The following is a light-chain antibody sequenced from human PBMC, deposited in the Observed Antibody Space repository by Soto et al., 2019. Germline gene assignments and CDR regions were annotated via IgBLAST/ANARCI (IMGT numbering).Light chain of an antibody. J-gene: IGKJ1*01. CDR3: QQYYSTPRT. Sequence: DIVLTQSPDALPVSLGERATINCKSSQRVLHSSNNKNYLAWYQQKPGQPPNLLIYWASTRESGVPDRLSGSGSGTDFTLTISSLQAEDVAVYYCQQYYSTPRTFGQGTKV. CDR1: QRVLHSSNNKNY. V-gene: IGKV4-1*01. CDR2: WAS.